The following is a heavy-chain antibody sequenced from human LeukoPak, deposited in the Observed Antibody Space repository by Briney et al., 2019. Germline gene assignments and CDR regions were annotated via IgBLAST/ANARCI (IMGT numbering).Heavy chain of an antibody. CDR2: IKQDGSEK. CDR3: ARDGYYDSPPQGDY. V-gene: IGHV3-7*01. D-gene: IGHD3-22*01. J-gene: IGHJ4*02. Sequence: QPGGSLRLSCVASGFTFNNYWMSWVRQAPGKGLEWVANIKQDGSEKYYVDSVKGRFTISRDNAKNSLYLQMNSLRDEDTAVYYCARDGYYDSPPQGDYWGQGTLVTVSS. CDR1: GFTFNNYW.